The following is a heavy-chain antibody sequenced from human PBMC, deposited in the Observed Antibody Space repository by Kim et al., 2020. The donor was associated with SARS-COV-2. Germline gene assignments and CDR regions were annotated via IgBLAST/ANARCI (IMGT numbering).Heavy chain of an antibody. V-gene: IGHV1-69*13. CDR1: GGTFSSYA. CDR2: IIPIFGTA. J-gene: IGHJ6*02. Sequence: SVKVSCKASGGTFSSYAISWVRQAPGQGLEWMGGIIPIFGTANYAQKFQGRVTITADESTSTAYMELSSLRSEDTAVYYCARDRIAAAGGVYYYYYGMDVWGQGTTVTVSS. D-gene: IGHD6-13*01. CDR3: ARDRIAAAGGVYYYYYGMDV.